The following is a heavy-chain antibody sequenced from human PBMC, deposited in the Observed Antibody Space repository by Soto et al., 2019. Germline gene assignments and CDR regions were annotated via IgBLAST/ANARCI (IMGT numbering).Heavy chain of an antibody. V-gene: IGHV3-30-3*01. D-gene: IGHD3-16*02. J-gene: IGHJ4*02. CDR1: GFSFSNYA. CDR2: ISYDGSSK. Sequence: QVQLVESGGGVVQPGRSLRLSCAASGFSFSNYAMHWVRQAPGKGLEWVASISYDGSSKYYADSVKGRFTISRDNSKNTLYLQMNSLRPEDTAVHYCARDLHDYIWGSYRVIDYWGQGTLVTVSS. CDR3: ARDLHDYIWGSYRVIDY.